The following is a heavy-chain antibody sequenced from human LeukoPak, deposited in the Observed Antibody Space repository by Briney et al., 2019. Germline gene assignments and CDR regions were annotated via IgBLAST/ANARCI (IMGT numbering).Heavy chain of an antibody. V-gene: IGHV1-2*02. CDR2: INPNSGGT. CDR3: ARVPLEEGEDYGGKDAFDI. Sequence: ASVKVSCKASGYSFTGYYMHWVRQAPGQGLEWMGWINPNSGGTNYAQKFQGRVTMTRDTSISTAYMELSRLRSDDTAVYYCARVPLEEGEDYGGKDAFDIWGQGTMVTVSS. D-gene: IGHD4-23*01. J-gene: IGHJ3*02. CDR1: GYSFTGYY.